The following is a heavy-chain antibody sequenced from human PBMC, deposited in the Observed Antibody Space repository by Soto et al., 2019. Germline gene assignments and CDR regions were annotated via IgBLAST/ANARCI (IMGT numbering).Heavy chain of an antibody. CDR3: ARDLGYYYYGMDV. CDR2: ISYDGSNK. J-gene: IGHJ6*02. Sequence: GSLRLSCAASGFTFSSYAMHWVRQAPGKGLEWVAVISYDGSNKYYADSVKGRFTISRDNSKNTLYLQMNSLRAEDTAVYYCARDLGYYYYGMDVWGQGATVTVSS. CDR1: GFTFSSYA. V-gene: IGHV3-30-3*01.